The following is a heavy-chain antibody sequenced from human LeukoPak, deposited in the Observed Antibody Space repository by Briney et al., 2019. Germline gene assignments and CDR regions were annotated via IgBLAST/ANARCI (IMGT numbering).Heavy chain of an antibody. J-gene: IGHJ6*02. CDR3: ARHEALGDFWSGLGV. CDR1: GYSFSSYW. D-gene: IGHD3-3*01. V-gene: IGHV5-10-1*01. Sequence: GESLKISRKGSGYSFSSYWISWVRQMPGRGLEWMGRFDPSDSYSKYRPSFRGHVTFSADKSITTAYLQWSSLEASDTAIYYCARHEALGDFWSGLGVWGQGTTVTVSS. CDR2: FDPSDSYS.